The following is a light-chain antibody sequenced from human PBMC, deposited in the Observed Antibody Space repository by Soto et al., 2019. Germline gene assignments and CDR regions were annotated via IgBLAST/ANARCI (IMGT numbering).Light chain of an antibody. CDR2: DAS. Sequence: EIVLTQSPGTLSLSPGERATLSCRASQSVSSNFLAWYQQKPGQAPRLLIYDASSRATGIPDRFRGSGSGTYFTITISRLEPYEFELYYWQQYGSSLTFGQGTKVEIK. V-gene: IGKV3-20*01. J-gene: IGKJ1*01. CDR3: QQYGSSLT. CDR1: QSVSSNF.